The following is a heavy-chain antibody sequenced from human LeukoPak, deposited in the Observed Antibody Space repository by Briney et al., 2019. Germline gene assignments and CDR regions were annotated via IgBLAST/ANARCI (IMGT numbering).Heavy chain of an antibody. V-gene: IGHV1-18*01. CDR1: GDTFNTYG. J-gene: IGHJ6*02. CDR2: ISAYNGNT. D-gene: IGHD3-22*01. Sequence: ASVTVSCTASGDTFNTYGITWVRQAPGQGLEWMGWISAYNGNTNYAQKLQGRITMTTDTSTSTAYMEVRSLRSEDTAVYYCARGPDSSGYYTYYYYGMDVWGQGTTVTVSS. CDR3: ARGPDSSGYYTYYYYGMDV.